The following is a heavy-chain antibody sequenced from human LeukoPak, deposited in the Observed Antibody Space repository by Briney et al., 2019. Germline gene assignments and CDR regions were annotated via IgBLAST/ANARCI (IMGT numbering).Heavy chain of an antibody. Sequence: SETLSLTCTVSGGSISSYYWSWIRQPAGKGLEWIGRIYTSGSTNYNPSLKSRVTISVDTSKNQFSLKLSSVTAADTAVYYCARDLRPRYCSSTSCYSGSENWFDPWGQGTLVTVSS. V-gene: IGHV4-4*07. D-gene: IGHD2-2*01. CDR1: GGSISSYY. J-gene: IGHJ5*02. CDR3: ARDLRPRYCSSTSCYSGSENWFDP. CDR2: IYTSGST.